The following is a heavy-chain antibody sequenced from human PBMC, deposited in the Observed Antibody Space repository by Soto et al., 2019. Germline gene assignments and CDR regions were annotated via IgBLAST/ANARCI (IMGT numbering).Heavy chain of an antibody. D-gene: IGHD3-10*01. V-gene: IGHV3-73*01. J-gene: IGHJ6*02. CDR1: GFTLSGSD. CDR3: RRHQEGRSMVFYGMDV. CDR2: IRTKSNNFAT. Sequence: VGSLRLSCAASGFTLSGSDIHWVRQASGKGLEWVGRIRTKSNNFATSYAESVRGRFTISRDDSDNTASLQMSSLKTEDTAIYYCRRHQEGRSMVFYGMDVWGQGTTVTVSS.